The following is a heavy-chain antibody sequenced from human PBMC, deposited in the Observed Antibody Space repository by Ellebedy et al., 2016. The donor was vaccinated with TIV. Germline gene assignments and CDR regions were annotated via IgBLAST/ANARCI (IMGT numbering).Heavy chain of an antibody. D-gene: IGHD3-16*01. CDR3: ATDEIGDRDFDY. CDR1: GFTFSSSE. Sequence: GESLKISCVASGFTFSSSEMNWVRQAPGQGLEWLAFIPTDDSRRGYADSVKGRFTISRDNAKNSLYLQMNSLRAEDTAVYYCATDEIGDRDFDYWGQGTLVTVSS. V-gene: IGHV3-48*03. J-gene: IGHJ4*02. CDR2: IPTDDSRR.